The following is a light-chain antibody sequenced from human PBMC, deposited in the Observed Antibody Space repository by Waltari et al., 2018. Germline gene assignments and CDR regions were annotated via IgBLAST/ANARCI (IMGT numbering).Light chain of an antibody. Sequence: MRTKTQLSLSVTPGKAASIPCKSSQSLLHSDIKNYLNWYLQKPGQSPKLLIYEASNLESGVPSRFSGSGSGTDFTFTISSLQAEDIAAYYCMQYINLPLYTFGQGTKLDIK. J-gene: IGKJ2*01. CDR1: QSLLHSDIKNY. CDR3: MQYINLPLYT. CDR2: EAS. V-gene: IGKV2D-29*02.